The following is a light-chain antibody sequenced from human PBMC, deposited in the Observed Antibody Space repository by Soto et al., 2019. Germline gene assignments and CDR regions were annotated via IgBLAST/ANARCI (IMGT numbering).Light chain of an antibody. CDR3: QQYNNWPPSII. CDR2: GAS. Sequence: EIVLTPSPGTLSLSPVERATLSCRASESVSSNLAWYQQRPGQAPRLLIYGASTRATDTPVRFRGSGSGTEFTLTISSLQSEDFAVYYCQQYNNWPPSIIFGQGTRLEIK. J-gene: IGKJ5*01. V-gene: IGKV3-15*01. CDR1: ESVSSN.